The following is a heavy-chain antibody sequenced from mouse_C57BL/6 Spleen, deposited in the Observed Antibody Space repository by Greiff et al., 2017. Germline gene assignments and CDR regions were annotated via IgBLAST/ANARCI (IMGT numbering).Heavy chain of an antibody. J-gene: IGHJ2*01. Sequence: QVQLQQSGAELVMPGASVKLSCKASGYTFTSYWMHWVKQRPGQGLEWIGEIDPSDSYTNYNQKFKGKSTLTVDKSSSTAYMQLSSLTSEDSAVYYCARSHYDYFDYWGQGTTLTVSS. V-gene: IGHV1-69*01. CDR1: GYTFTSYW. CDR2: IDPSDSYT. CDR3: ARSHYDYFDY. D-gene: IGHD2-4*01.